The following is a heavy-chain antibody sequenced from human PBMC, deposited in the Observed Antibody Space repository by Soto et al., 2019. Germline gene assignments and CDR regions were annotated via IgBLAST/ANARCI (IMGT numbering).Heavy chain of an antibody. D-gene: IGHD6-13*01. Sequence: WASVKVSCKASGYTFTGYYMHWVRQAPGQGLEWMGWINPNSGGTNYAQKFQGRVTMTRDTSISTAYMELSRLRSDDTAVYYCARSIGIAAAGPDYWGQGTLVTVS. V-gene: IGHV1-2*02. CDR3: ARSIGIAAAGPDY. CDR1: GYTFTGYY. J-gene: IGHJ4*02. CDR2: INPNSGGT.